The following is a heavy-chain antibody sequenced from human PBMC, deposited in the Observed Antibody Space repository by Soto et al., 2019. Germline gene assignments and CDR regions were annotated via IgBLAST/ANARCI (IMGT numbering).Heavy chain of an antibody. D-gene: IGHD3-9*01. Sequence: EVQLLESGGGLVQPGGSLRLSCAASGFTFSSYAMSWVRQAPGKGLEWVSAISGSGGSTYYADSVKGRFTISRDNSKNTLYLQMNSLRAEDTAVYYCAKPQNSEGLRYFDWSRFWVAFDIWGQGTMVTVSS. CDR1: GFTFSSYA. CDR2: ISGSGGST. V-gene: IGHV3-23*01. CDR3: AKPQNSEGLRYFDWSRFWVAFDI. J-gene: IGHJ3*02.